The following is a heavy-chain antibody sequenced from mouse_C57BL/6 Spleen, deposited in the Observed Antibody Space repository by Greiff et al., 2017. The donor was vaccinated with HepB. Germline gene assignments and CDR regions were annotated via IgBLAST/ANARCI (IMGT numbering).Heavy chain of an antibody. V-gene: IGHV1-19*01. CDR3: ARSRDYDAFDY. CDR2: INPYNGGT. CDR1: GYTFTDYY. Sequence: EVQLQQSGPVLVKPGASVKMSCKASGYTFTDYYMNWVKQSHGKSLEWIGVINPYNGGTSYNQKFKGKATLTVDKSSSTAYMELNSLTPEDSAVYYCARSRDYDAFDYWGQSTTLTVAS. D-gene: IGHD2-4*01. J-gene: IGHJ2*01.